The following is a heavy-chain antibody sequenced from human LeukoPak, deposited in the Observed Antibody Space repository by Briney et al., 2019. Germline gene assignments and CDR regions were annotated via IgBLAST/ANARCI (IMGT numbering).Heavy chain of an antibody. CDR3: ARAVSGWFDP. V-gene: IGHV4-38-2*02. D-gene: IGHD4-11*01. J-gene: IGHJ5*02. CDR2: IYHSGST. CDR1: GYSISSGYY. Sequence: PSETLSLTCTVSGYSISSGYYWGWIRQPPGKGLEWIGSIYHSGSTYYNPSLKSRVTISVDTSKNQFSLKLSSVTAADTAVYYCARAVSGWFDPWGQGTLVTVSS.